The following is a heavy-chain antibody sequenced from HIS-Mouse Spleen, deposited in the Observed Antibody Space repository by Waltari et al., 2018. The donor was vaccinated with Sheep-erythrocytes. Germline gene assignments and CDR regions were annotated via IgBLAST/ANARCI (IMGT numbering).Heavy chain of an antibody. J-gene: IGHJ4*02. CDR1: GFTFSSYS. Sequence: EVQLVESGGGLVKPGGSLRLSCAASGFTFSSYSMNWVRQAPGKGVEGVSSMSSRSSDIYYADSVKGRFTISRDNAKNSLYLQMNSLRAEDTAVYYCARVASGATFDYWGQGTLVTVSS. CDR3: ARVASGATFDY. D-gene: IGHD1-26*01. CDR2: MSSRSSDI. V-gene: IGHV3-21*01.